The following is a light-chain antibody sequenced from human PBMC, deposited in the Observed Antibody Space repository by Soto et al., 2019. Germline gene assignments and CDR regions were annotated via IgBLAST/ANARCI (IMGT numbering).Light chain of an antibody. Sequence: QSVLTQPASVSGSPGQSTAISCTGTSSDVGGYNYVSWYHQYPGKAPKLMIFDVNNRPSGVSDRFSGSKSGNTASLTISGLQPEDEGDYFCTSYTSTSTLVFGGGTQLTVL. J-gene: IGLJ3*02. CDR3: TSYTSTSTLV. V-gene: IGLV2-14*01. CDR2: DVN. CDR1: SSDVGGYNY.